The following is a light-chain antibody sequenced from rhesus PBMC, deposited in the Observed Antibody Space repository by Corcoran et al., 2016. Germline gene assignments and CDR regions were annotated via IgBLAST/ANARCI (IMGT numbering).Light chain of an antibody. CDR3: QQYSSSPWT. Sequence: DIQMTQSPSSLSASVGDTVTITCRASQSISSWLAWYPQKTGKAPKLLIYKASTLQSGAPSRFSGSGSGTDFTLTISSLQSEDFATYYCQQYSSSPWTFGQGTKVEIK. CDR2: KAS. J-gene: IGKJ1*01. CDR1: QSISSW. V-gene: IGKV1-22*01.